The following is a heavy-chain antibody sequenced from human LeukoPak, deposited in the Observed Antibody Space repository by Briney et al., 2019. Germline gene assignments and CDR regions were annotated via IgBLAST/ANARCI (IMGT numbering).Heavy chain of an antibody. J-gene: IGHJ4*02. CDR2: IRYDGSNK. V-gene: IGHV3-30*02. D-gene: IGHD1-20*01. CDR3: AKPPPGITGTEYYFDY. CDR1: GFTFSSYG. Sequence: PGRSLRLSCAASGFTFSSYGMHWVRQAPGKGLEWVAFIRYDGSNKYYADSVKGRFTISRDNSKNTLYLQMNSLRAEDTAVYYCAKPPPGITGTEYYFDYWGQGTLVTVSS.